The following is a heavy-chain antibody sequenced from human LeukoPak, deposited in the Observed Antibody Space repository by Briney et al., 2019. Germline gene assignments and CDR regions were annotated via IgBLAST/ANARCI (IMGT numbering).Heavy chain of an antibody. CDR1: GYSISSGYY. J-gene: IGHJ4*02. CDR3: ARLIRTIIVDY. V-gene: IGHV4-38-2*01. CDR2: IYHSGST. D-gene: IGHD3-22*01. Sequence: SETLSLTCAVSGYSISSGYYWGWIRQPPGKGLEWIGSIYHSGSTYYNPSLKSRVTISVDTSKNQFSLKLSSVTAADTAAYYCARLIRTIIVDYWGQGTLVTVSS.